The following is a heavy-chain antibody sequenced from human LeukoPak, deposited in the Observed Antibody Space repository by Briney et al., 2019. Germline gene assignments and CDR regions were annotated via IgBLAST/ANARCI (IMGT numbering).Heavy chain of an antibody. D-gene: IGHD3-22*01. J-gene: IGHJ4*02. Sequence: SETLSLTCTISGDSFRSSSNYWGWIRQTPGKRLEWIGNTNYSGTTFYSPSLQSRVTISVDTSKNQFSLRLTSVTAADTAVYYCARHSFYYDSSGSHYYFDYWGQGTLVTVSS. CDR1: GDSFRSSSNY. CDR2: TNYSGTT. V-gene: IGHV4-39*01. CDR3: ARHSFYYDSSGSHYYFDY.